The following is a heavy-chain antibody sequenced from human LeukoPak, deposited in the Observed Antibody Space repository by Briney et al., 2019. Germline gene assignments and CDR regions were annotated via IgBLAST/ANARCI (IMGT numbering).Heavy chain of an antibody. CDR2: INHSGST. J-gene: IGHJ4*02. Sequence: SETLSLTCAVYGGSFSGYYWSWIRQPPGKGLEWIGEINHSGSTNYNPSLKSRVTISVDTSKNQFSLKLSSVTAADTAVYYCARGRGYSYGYYFDYWGQGTLVTVSS. D-gene: IGHD5-18*01. CDR3: ARGRGYSYGYYFDY. V-gene: IGHV4-34*01. CDR1: GGSFSGYY.